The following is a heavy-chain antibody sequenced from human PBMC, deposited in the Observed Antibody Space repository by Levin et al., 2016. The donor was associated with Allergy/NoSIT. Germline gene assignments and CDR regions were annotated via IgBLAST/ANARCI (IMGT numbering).Heavy chain of an antibody. J-gene: IGHJ4*02. D-gene: IGHD6-19*01. CDR3: ARSTIAVAGTDLGY. CDR1: GGSISSGGYY. CDR2: IYYSGST. V-gene: IGHV4-31*03. Sequence: SETLSLTCTVSGGSISSGGYYWSWIRQHPGKGLEWIGYIYYSGSTYYNPSLKSRVTISVDTSKNQFSLKLSSVTAADTAVYYCARSTIAVAGTDLGYWGQGTLVTVSS.